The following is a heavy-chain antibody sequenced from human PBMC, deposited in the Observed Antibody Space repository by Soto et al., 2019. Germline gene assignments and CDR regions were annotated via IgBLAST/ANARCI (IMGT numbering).Heavy chain of an antibody. D-gene: IGHD3-22*01. V-gene: IGHV4-39*07. Sequence: SATLSLTCRVFGDSIRSAHYFWGWVRQPPGKGLECIGSIYYSGATFYDPYLRSRVTISVDTSNNQFSLKLSSVTAADTAVYYCARVVRSVDYDSSGHGLHYSDYWCQGTLVTVSS. CDR1: GDSIRSAHYF. CDR2: IYYSGAT. J-gene: IGHJ4*02. CDR3: ARVVRSVDYDSSGHGLHYSDY.